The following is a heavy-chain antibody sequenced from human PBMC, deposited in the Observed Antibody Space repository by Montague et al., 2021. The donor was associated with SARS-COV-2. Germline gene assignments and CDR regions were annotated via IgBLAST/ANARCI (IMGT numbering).Heavy chain of an antibody. D-gene: IGHD3-22*01. CDR3: ARNYDSAGMDV. J-gene: IGHJ6*02. CDR1: GGSINIVGYS. CDR2: IYNGGSGST. Sequence: TLSLTCAVSGGSINIVGYSWSWIRQPPGKGLEWIGYIYNGGSGSTSYNPSLKSRVTISADRSKNQFSLNLSSVSAADTAVYYCARNYDSAGMDVWGQGITVTVSS. V-gene: IGHV4-30-2*01.